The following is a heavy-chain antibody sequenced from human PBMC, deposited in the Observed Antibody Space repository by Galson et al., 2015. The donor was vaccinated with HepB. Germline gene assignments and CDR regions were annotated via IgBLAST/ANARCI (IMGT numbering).Heavy chain of an antibody. D-gene: IGHD4-17*01. CDR1: GFTFSSYA. CDR2: ISYDGSNK. J-gene: IGHJ4*02. V-gene: IGHV3-30*04. Sequence: SLRLSCAASGFTFSSYAMHWVRQAPGKGLGWVAVISYDGSNKYYADSVKGRFTISRDNSKNTLYLQMNSLRAEDTAVYYCAREVGGVYGDYVSGFGYWGQGTLVTVSS. CDR3: AREVGGVYGDYVSGFGY.